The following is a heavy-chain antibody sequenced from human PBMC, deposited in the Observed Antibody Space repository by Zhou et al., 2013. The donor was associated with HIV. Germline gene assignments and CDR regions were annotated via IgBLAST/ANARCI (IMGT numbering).Heavy chain of an antibody. D-gene: IGHD7-27*01. Sequence: VQLVQSGAEVKKPGSSMKVSCTASGGTFSSYAISWVRQAPGQGLEWMGRIIPIFGTANYAQKFQGRVTITADGSTGTAYMELNSLRSDDTALFYCARDDGDLPGALDVWGQGTMVIVSS. V-gene: IGHV1-69*18. J-gene: IGHJ3*01. CDR1: GGTFSSYA. CDR2: IIPIFGTA. CDR3: ARDDGDLPGALDV.